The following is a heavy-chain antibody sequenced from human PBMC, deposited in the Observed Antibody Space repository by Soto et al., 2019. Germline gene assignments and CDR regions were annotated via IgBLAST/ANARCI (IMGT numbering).Heavy chain of an antibody. CDR1: GDAFSNYA. J-gene: IGHJ6*02. CDR2: IVPVFPSV. CDR3: AREMPSTAAAYFYYGLDV. V-gene: IGHV1-69*01. D-gene: IGHD6-13*01. Sequence: QVQLVQSGAEVKRPGSSVKVSCKASGDAFSNYAIYWVRQAPGQGLEWLGAIVPVFPSVYYAPKFQGRLTITADASTNIVYMMLTSLKSEDTAVYYCAREMPSTAAAYFYYGLDVWGQGTSVTVSS.